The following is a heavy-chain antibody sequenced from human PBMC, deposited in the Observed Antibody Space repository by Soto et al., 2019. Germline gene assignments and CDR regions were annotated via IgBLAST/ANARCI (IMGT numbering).Heavy chain of an antibody. Sequence: GGSLRLSCAASGFTFSDYWMHWVRQVPGKGLVWVSRISGDGSSTSYADSVKGRFTISRDNAKNTLYVQVNSLRAEDTAVYYCARGIGYSAQDYWGQGTPVTVSS. V-gene: IGHV3-74*01. D-gene: IGHD1-1*01. CDR3: ARGIGYSAQDY. J-gene: IGHJ4*02. CDR2: ISGDGSST. CDR1: GFTFSDYW.